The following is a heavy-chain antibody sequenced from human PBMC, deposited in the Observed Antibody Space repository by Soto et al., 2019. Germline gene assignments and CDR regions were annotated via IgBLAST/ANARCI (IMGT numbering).Heavy chain of an antibody. J-gene: IGHJ6*02. Sequence: QVQLVQSGAEVKKPGASVKVSCKASGYTFTSYGISWVRQAPGQGLEWMGWISAYNGNTNYAQKLQGRVTMTTDTSTSPAYMELRSLRSDDTAVYYCARGGYSGYDSGVYYYSGMDVWGQGTTVTVSS. CDR1: GYTFTSYG. CDR3: ARGGYSGYDSGVYYYSGMDV. CDR2: ISAYNGNT. V-gene: IGHV1-18*01. D-gene: IGHD5-12*01.